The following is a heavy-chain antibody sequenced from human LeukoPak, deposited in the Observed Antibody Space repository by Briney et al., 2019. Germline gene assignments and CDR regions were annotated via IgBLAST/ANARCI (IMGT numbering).Heavy chain of an antibody. V-gene: IGHV3-48*03. D-gene: IGHD3-10*01. Sequence: PGGSLRLSCAASGFTFSSYEMNWVRQAPGKGLEWVSYISSSGSTIYYADSVKGRFTISRDNAKNSLYLQMNSLRAEDTAVYYCASSVLLWFGEPRNGMDVWGKGTTVTVSS. J-gene: IGHJ6*04. CDR3: ASSVLLWFGEPRNGMDV. CDR2: ISSSGSTI. CDR1: GFTFSSYE.